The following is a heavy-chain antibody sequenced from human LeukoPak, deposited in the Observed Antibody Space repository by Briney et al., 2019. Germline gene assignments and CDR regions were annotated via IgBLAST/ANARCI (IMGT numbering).Heavy chain of an antibody. CDR2: IYSGGST. J-gene: IGHJ4*02. V-gene: IGHV3-66*02. Sequence: PGGSLRLSCAASGFTVSSNYMSWVRQAPGKGLEGVSVIYSGGSTYYADSVKGRFTISRDNSKNTLYLQMNSLRAEDTAVYYCARDLTTGEGFDYWGQGTLVTVSS. D-gene: IGHD4-17*01. CDR1: GFTVSSNY. CDR3: ARDLTTGEGFDY.